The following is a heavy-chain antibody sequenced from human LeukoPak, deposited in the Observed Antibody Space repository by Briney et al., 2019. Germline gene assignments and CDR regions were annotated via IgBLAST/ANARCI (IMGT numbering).Heavy chain of an antibody. J-gene: IGHJ6*02. D-gene: IGHD2-15*01. V-gene: IGHV4-61*02. CDR1: GGSISSGSYY. CDR3: AREGCSGGSCYSYYYYGMDV. CDR2: IYTSGST. Sequence: SETLSLTCTVSGGSISSGSYYWRWIRQPAGKGLEWIGRIYTSGSTNYNPSLKSRVTISVDTSKNQFSLNLSSVTAADTAVYYCAREGCSGGSCYSYYYYGMDVWGQGTTVTVSS.